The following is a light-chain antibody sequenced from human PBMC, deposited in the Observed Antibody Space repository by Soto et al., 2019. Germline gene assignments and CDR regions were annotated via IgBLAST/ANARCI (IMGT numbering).Light chain of an antibody. J-gene: IGLJ1*01. CDR1: SSDVGGYNY. CDR3: SSYAGSNKEGV. Sequence: QSVLTQPPSASGSPGQSVTISCTGTSSDVGGYNYVSWYQQHPGKAPKLMIYEVSKRPSGVPDRFSGSKSGNTASLTVSGLQAEDEADYYCSSYAGSNKEGVFGTGTKVTVL. V-gene: IGLV2-8*01. CDR2: EVS.